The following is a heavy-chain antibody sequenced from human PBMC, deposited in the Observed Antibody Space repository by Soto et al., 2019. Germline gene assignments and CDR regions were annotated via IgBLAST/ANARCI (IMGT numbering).Heavy chain of an antibody. V-gene: IGHV1-2*02. J-gene: IGHJ4*02. D-gene: IGHD3-10*01. CDR3: AGEVYVSGSTFDC. CDR2: INPNSGGT. CDR1: GYTFTDYY. Sequence: QVQLVQSGAEVKKPGSSVKVSCKASGYTFTDYYMYWVRQAPGQGLEWMGWINPNSGGTNYEQKFQGRVTMTMDASFSPAYREMSRLRSDDTAVYYCAGEVYVSGSTFDCWGQGTLVTVSS.